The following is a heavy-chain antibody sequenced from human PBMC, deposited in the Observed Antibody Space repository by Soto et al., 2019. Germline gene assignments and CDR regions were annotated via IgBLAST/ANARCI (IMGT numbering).Heavy chain of an antibody. CDR3: ATDLGYVAAATRGRDPITWFDP. D-gene: IGHD6-13*01. CDR2: FDPEDGET. Sequence: ASVKVSCKVSGYTLTELSMHWVRQAPGKGLEWMGGFDPEDGETIYAQKFQGRVTMTEDTSTDTAYMELSSLRSEDTAVYYCATDLGYVAAATRGRDPITWFDPWGQGTLLTVSS. V-gene: IGHV1-24*01. J-gene: IGHJ5*02. CDR1: GYTLTELS.